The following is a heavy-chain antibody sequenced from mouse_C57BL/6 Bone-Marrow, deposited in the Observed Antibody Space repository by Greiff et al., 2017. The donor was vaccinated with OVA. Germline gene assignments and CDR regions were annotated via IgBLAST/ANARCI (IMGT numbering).Heavy chain of an antibody. CDR1: GYAFSSSW. D-gene: IGHD2-5*01. V-gene: IGHV1-82*01. Sequence: VKLMESGPELVKPGASVKISCKASGYAFSSSWMNWVKQRPGKGLEWIGRIYPGDGDTNYNGKFKGKATLTADKSSSTAYMQLSSLTSEDSAVYFCAALGSNYLWGQGTSVTVSS. CDR3: AALGSNYL. J-gene: IGHJ4*01. CDR2: IYPGDGDT.